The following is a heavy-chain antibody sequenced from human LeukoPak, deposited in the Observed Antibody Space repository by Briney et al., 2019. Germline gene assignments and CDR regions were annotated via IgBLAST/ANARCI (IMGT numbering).Heavy chain of an antibody. CDR1: GGSFSGYY. V-gene: IGHV4-34*01. CDR2: INHSGGT. Sequence: PSETLSLTCAVYGGSFSGYYWSWIRQPPGKGLEWIGEINHSGGTNYNPSLKSRVTISVDTSKNQFSLKLSSVTAADTAVYYCARGFSGTFGYWGQGTLVTVSS. D-gene: IGHD1-26*01. J-gene: IGHJ4*02. CDR3: ARGFSGTFGY.